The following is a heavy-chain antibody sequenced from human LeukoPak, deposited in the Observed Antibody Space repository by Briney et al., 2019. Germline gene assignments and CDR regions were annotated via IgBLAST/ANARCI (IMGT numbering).Heavy chain of an antibody. D-gene: IGHD5/OR15-5a*01. CDR3: ARVSFNYFDY. J-gene: IGHJ4*02. CDR1: GDIVSSNSAA. V-gene: IGHV6-1*01. Sequence: SQTLSLTCALSGDIVSSNSAAWHWIRQSPSRGLEWLGRTYYRSKWYNDYAVSVKSRITINPDTSKNQFSLHLNSVTPEDTAVYYCARVSFNYFDYWGQGTLVTVSS. CDR2: TYYRSKWYN.